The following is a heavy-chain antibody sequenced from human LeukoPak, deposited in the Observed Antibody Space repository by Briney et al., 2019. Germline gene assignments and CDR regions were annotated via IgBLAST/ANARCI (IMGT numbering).Heavy chain of an antibody. Sequence: ASVKVSCKASGYTFTSYDINWVRQATGQGLEWMGWMNPNSGSTGYAQKFQGRVTITRNTSISTAYMELSSLRSEDTAVYYCARGGAPYGSGSYYNGLDYWGQGTLVTVSS. CDR2: MNPNSGST. CDR3: ARGGAPYGSGSYYNGLDY. CDR1: GYTFTSYD. V-gene: IGHV1-8*03. D-gene: IGHD3-10*01. J-gene: IGHJ4*02.